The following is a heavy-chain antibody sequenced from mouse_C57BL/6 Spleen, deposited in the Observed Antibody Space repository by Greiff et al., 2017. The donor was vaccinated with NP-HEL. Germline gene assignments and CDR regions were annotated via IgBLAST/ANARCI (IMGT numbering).Heavy chain of an antibody. Sequence: QVQLQQPGAELVKPGASVKVSCKASGYTFTSYWMHWVKQRPGQGLEWIGRIHPSDSDTNYNQKFKGKATLTVDKSSSTAYMQLSSLTSEDSAVYDCAIAAGNYVSWCAYWGQGTLVTVSA. CDR3: AIAAGNYVSWCAY. CDR1: GYTFTSYW. V-gene: IGHV1-74*01. J-gene: IGHJ3*01. D-gene: IGHD2-1*01. CDR2: IHPSDSDT.